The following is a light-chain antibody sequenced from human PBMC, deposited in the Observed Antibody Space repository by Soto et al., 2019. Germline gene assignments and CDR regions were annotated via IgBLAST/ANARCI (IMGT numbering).Light chain of an antibody. J-gene: IGLJ1*01. CDR2: EGS. CDR1: SSDVGGYNL. V-gene: IGLV2-23*01. CDR3: CSYAGSYINYV. Sequence: QSVLTQPASVSGSPGQSITISCTGTSSDVGGYNLVSWYRQYPGKVPKVLIYEGSKRPSGVSNRFSGSKSGNTASLTISGLQAEDEADYYCCSYAGSYINYVFGTGTKVTVL.